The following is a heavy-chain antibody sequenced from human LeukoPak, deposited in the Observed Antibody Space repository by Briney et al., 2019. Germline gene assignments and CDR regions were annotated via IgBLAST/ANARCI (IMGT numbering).Heavy chain of an antibody. V-gene: IGHV3-7*01. CDR2: IKQDGSEK. J-gene: IGHJ3*02. Sequence: GGSLRLSCVASGFNFNNYWMSWVRQAPGKGLEWVANIKQDGSEKSYVDSVKGRFTISRDNAKNSLYLQMNSLRPEDTAVYYCARDRYFSDSSGYPYDIWGQGTMVTVSS. CDR1: GFNFNNYW. D-gene: IGHD3-22*01. CDR3: ARDRYFSDSSGYPYDI.